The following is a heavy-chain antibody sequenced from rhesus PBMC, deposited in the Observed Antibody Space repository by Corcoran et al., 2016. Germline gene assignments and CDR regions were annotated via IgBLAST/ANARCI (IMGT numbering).Heavy chain of an antibody. CDR3: TRDIRTGFDV. Sequence: EVQLVESGGGLVQPGGSLRLSCAASGFTFSSYDMSWVRQAPGKGLVWVSYIRFTGKTIYYADSVKGRFTISRDNAKNSLSLQMSSLRAEDTAVYYCTRDIRTGFDVWGPGVLVTVSS. CDR2: IRFTGKTI. V-gene: IGHV3-136*01. J-gene: IGHJ5-1*01. CDR1: GFTFSSYD.